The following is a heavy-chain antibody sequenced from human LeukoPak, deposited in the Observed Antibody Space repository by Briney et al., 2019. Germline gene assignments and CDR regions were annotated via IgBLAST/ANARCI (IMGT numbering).Heavy chain of an antibody. CDR2: ISYDGSNK. J-gene: IGHJ4*02. CDR1: GFTFSSYG. V-gene: IGHV3-30*18. Sequence: PGGSLRLSCAASGFTFSSYGMHWVRQAPGKGLEWVAVISYDGSNKYYADSVKGRFTISRDNPKNSLYVLMTSLRPEDTAVYYCAKGVDDYIWGSQLDSWGQGTLVTVSS. D-gene: IGHD3-16*01. CDR3: AKGVDDYIWGSQLDS.